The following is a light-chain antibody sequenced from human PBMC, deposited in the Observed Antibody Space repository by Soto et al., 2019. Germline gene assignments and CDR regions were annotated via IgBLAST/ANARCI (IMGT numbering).Light chain of an antibody. CDR3: LQYANWPPIT. Sequence: DIELTEAPATGSVSPWGRATHSCRASQSIASNLAWYQQKPGQAPRLLIYGAFTRATGIPVRFSGSGSGTEFTLTISNLQSEDFALYHCLQYANWPPITFGQGTRLEIK. J-gene: IGKJ5*01. CDR2: GAF. CDR1: QSIASN. V-gene: IGKV3-15*01.